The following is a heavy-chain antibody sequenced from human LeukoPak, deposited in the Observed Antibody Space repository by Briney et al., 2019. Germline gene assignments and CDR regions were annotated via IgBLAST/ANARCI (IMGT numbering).Heavy chain of an antibody. CDR1: GFTFSSYS. J-gene: IGHJ4*02. CDR2: ISSSSSTI. V-gene: IGHV3-48*01. CDR3: AREGLRFLEWLPFDY. Sequence: PPGGSLRLSCAASGFTFSSYSMNWVRQAPGKGLEWVSYISSSSSTIYYADSVKGRSTISRDNAKNSLYLQMNSLRAEDTAVYYCAREGLRFLEWLPFDYWGQGTLVTVSS. D-gene: IGHD3-3*01.